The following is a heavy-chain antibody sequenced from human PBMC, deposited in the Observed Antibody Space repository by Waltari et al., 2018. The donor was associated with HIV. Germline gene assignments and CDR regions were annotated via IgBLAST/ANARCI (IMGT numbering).Heavy chain of an antibody. CDR2: ISYDGSKK. Sequence: QVQLVESGGGVVQPGRSLRLSCAASGFTFSSYGMHWVRQAPGKGLEWVAVISYDGSKKYYADSVKGRFTISRDNSKNTLYLQMNSLRAEDTAVYYCAKDHAVADGYYVDDWGQGTLVTVSS. CDR3: AKDHAVADGYYVDD. J-gene: IGHJ4*02. V-gene: IGHV3-30*18. D-gene: IGHD6-13*01. CDR1: GFTFSSYG.